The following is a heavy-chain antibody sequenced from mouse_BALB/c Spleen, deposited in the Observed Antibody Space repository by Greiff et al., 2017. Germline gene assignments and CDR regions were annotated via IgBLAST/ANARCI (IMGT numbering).Heavy chain of an antibody. CDR1: GFTFTDYY. D-gene: IGHD1-1*01. V-gene: IGHV7-3*02. Sequence: EVKLVESGGGLVQPGGSLRLSCATSGFTFTDYYMSWVRQPPGKALEWLGFIRNKANGYTTEYSASVKGRFTISRDNSQSILYLQMNTLRAEDSATYYCARDNYGHWYFDVWGAGTTVTVSS. CDR3: ARDNYGHWYFDV. J-gene: IGHJ1*01. CDR2: IRNKANGYTT.